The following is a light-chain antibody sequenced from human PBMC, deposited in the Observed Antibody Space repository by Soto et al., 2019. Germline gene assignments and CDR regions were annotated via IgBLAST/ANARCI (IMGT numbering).Light chain of an antibody. CDR3: TSYTITSTYV. V-gene: IGLV2-14*03. CDR2: DVS. Sequence: QSVLTQPASVSGSAGQSITISCTGTSSDVGGYHYVSWYQHHPGKAPKLMIYDVSNRPSGVSNRFSGSKSGNTASLTISGLQAEDEADYYCTSYTITSTYVFGTGTKVTVL. J-gene: IGLJ1*01. CDR1: SSDVGGYHY.